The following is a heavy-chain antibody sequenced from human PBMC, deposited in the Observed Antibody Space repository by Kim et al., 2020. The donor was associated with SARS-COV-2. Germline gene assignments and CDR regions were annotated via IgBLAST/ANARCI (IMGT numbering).Heavy chain of an antibody. V-gene: IGHV3-11*01. J-gene: IGHJ6*02. CDR3: ARVRVRGVNLYYYYYGMDV. D-gene: IGHD3-10*01. CDR1: GFTFSDYY. Sequence: GGSLRLSCAASGFTFSDYYMSWIRQAPGKGLEWVSYISSSGSTIYYADSVKGRFTISRDNAKNSLYLQMNSLRAEDTAVYYCARVRVRGVNLYYYYYGMDVWGQGTTVTVSS. CDR2: ISSSGSTI.